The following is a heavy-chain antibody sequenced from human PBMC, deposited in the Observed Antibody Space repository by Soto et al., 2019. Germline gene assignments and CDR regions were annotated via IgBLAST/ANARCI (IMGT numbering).Heavy chain of an antibody. CDR2: ISSSSSYI. V-gene: IGHV3-21*01. CDR3: ARGVILRGVNYYYMDV. Sequence: GGSLRLSCAASGFTISSYSMNWVRQAPGKGLEWVSSISSSSSYIYYADSVKGRFTISRDNAKNSLYLQMNSLRAEDTAVYYCARGVILRGVNYYYMDVWGKGTTVTVSS. CDR1: GFTISSYS. J-gene: IGHJ6*03. D-gene: IGHD3-10*01.